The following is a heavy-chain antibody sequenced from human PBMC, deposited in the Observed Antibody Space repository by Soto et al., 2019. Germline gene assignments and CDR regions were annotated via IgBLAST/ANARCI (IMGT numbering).Heavy chain of an antibody. CDR1: GFTFSDYY. V-gene: IGHV3-11*01. Sequence: QMQLVESGGGLVKPGGSLRLSCAASGFTFSDYYMSWIRQAPGKGLEWVSYIGGSGGTIYYADSVRGRFTISRDNAKDSLYLQMNSLRAQDTAVYYCARDPRYCSGGSCYTGWYFDLWGRGTLVTVSS. CDR3: ARDPRYCSGGSCYTGWYFDL. CDR2: IGGSGGTI. J-gene: IGHJ2*01. D-gene: IGHD2-15*01.